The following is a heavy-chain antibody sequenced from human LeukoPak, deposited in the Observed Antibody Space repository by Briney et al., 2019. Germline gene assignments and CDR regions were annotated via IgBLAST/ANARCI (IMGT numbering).Heavy chain of an antibody. V-gene: IGHV4-30-2*01. D-gene: IGHD2-2*02. CDR1: GGSISSGGYY. J-gene: IGHJ3*02. CDR2: IYHSGST. CDR3: ARVAVVPAAILDAFDI. Sequence: SQTLSLTCTVSGGSISSGGYYWSWIRQPPGKGLEWIGYIYHSGSTNYNPSLKSRVTISVDTSKNQFSLKLSSVTAADTAVYYCARVAVVPAAILDAFDIWGQGTMVTVSS.